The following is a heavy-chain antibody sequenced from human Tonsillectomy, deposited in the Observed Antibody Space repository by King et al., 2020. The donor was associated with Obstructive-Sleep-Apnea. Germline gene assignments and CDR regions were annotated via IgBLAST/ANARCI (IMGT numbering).Heavy chain of an antibody. D-gene: IGHD1-26*01. J-gene: IGHJ3*02. CDR2: IYWNDDE. CDR1: GFSLSTIGVG. CDR3: SHRTSGSYGSGAFDI. V-gene: IGHV2-5*01. Sequence: TLKESGPTLVKPTQTLTLTCTFSGFSLSTIGVGVGWLRQPPGQALEWLALIYWNDDERYSPSLKSRLTITKDTSKNQVILTMTNMDPVDTATYFCSHRTSGSYGSGAFDIWGQGTMVTVSS.